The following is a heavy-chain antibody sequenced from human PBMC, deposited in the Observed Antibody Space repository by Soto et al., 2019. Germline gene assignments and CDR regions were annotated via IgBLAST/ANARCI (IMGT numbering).Heavy chain of an antibody. CDR3: ARGAKKFSFLEWLLLDRLFDP. Sequence: SETLSLTCAVYGGSFSGYYWSWIRQPPGKGLEWIGEINHSGSTNYNPSLKSRVTISVDTSKNQFSLKLSSVTAADTAVYYCARGAKKFSFLEWLLLDRLFDPWGQGTLVIGSS. J-gene: IGHJ5*02. CDR2: INHSGST. V-gene: IGHV4-34*01. CDR1: GGSFSGYY. D-gene: IGHD3-3*01.